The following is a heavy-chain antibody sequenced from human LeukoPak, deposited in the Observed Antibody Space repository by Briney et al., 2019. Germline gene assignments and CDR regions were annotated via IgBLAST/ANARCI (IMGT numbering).Heavy chain of an antibody. J-gene: IGHJ5*02. D-gene: IGHD2-15*01. V-gene: IGHV1-69*06. CDR1: GYTFTSYG. CDR2: IIPIFGTA. CDR3: ARTPWSRPFDP. Sequence: ASVKVSCKASGYTFTSYGISWVRQAPGQGLEWMGGIIPIFGTANYAQKFQGRVTITADKSTSTAYMELSSLRSEDTAVYYCARTPWSRPFDPWGQGTLVTVSS.